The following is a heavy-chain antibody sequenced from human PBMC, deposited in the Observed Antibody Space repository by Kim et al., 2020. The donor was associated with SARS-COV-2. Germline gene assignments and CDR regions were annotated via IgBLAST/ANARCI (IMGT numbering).Heavy chain of an antibody. CDR1: GGSISSYY. CDR3: AGLPRHPRSAYGMDV. Sequence: SETLSLTCTVSGGSISSYYWSWIRQPPGKGLEWIGYIYYSGSTNYNPSLKSRVTISVDTSKNQFSLKLSSVTAADTAVYYCAGLPRHPRSAYGMDVWGQGTTVTVSS. J-gene: IGHJ6*02. V-gene: IGHV4-59*01. CDR2: IYYSGST. D-gene: IGHD5-12*01.